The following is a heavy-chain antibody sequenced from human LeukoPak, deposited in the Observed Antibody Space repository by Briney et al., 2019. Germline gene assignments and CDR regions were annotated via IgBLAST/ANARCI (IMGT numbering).Heavy chain of an antibody. D-gene: IGHD3-10*01. CDR1: GGSISTSNYY. J-gene: IGHJ4*02. Sequence: SETLSLTCTVSGGSISTSNYYWGWIRQPPGKGLEWIGNIFYSGSTYYSPSLKSRVTISLDTSRNQFSLKLNSVTAADTAVYYCAKDQGSGSGSYSWGYFDYWGQGTLVTVSS. V-gene: IGHV4-39*07. CDR3: AKDQGSGSGSYSWGYFDY. CDR2: IFYSGST.